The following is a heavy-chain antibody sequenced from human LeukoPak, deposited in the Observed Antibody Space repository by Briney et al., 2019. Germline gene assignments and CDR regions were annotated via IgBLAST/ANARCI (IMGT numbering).Heavy chain of an antibody. CDR3: ARGLRFQTYGSGPIDAFDI. CDR2: IYHSGST. J-gene: IGHJ3*02. Sequence: PSETLSLTCAVSGGSISSSNWWSWVRQPPGKGLEWIGEIYHSGSTNYNPSLKSRVTISVDKSKNQFSLKLSSVTAADTAVYYCARGLRFQTYGSGPIDAFDIWGQGTMVTVSS. V-gene: IGHV4-4*02. CDR1: GGSISSSNW. D-gene: IGHD3-10*01.